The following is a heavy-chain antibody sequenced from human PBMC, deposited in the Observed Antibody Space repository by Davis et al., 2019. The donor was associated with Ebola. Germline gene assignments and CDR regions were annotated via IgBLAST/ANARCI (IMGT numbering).Heavy chain of an antibody. CDR2: ISPNGGDR. CDR3: ARGLLPSSTSLFEH. Sequence: ASVKVSCKASGYTFAGYCIHWVRQAPGQGPEWMGSISPNGGDRNYEQKFQGRVTMTRDTSISTAYMELSSLRSDDTAVYYCARGLLPSSTSLFEHWGQGTLVTVSS. D-gene: IGHD2-2*01. J-gene: IGHJ1*01. CDR1: GYTFAGYC. V-gene: IGHV1-2*02.